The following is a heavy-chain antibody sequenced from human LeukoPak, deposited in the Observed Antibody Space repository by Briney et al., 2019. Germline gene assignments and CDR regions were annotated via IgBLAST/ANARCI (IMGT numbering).Heavy chain of an antibody. D-gene: IGHD1-14*01. V-gene: IGHV3-23*01. J-gene: IGHJ6*03. Sequence: GGSLRLSCAASGFTFSSYAMSWVRQAPGKGLEWVSAISGSGGSTYYADSVKGRFTISRDNSKNTLYLQMNSLRAEDTAVYYCAKATTFSPRGYNYYYMDVWGKGTTVTVSS. CDR3: AKATTFSPRGYNYYYMDV. CDR1: GFTFSSYA. CDR2: ISGSGGST.